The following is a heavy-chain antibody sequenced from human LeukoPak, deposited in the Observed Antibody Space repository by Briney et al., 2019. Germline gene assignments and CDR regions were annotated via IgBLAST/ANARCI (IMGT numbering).Heavy chain of an antibody. Sequence: PGGSLRLSCTISGFTFRDYAMNWFRQAPGKGLEWIGFIRSNLYGGTTECAASVKGRFTTSRDDSKSIAYLQMNSLKTEDTAVYYCTRDTLAGYGMDVWGQGTTVSVSS. V-gene: IGHV3-49*03. CDR1: GFTFRDYA. J-gene: IGHJ6*02. CDR3: TRDTLAGYGMDV. CDR2: IRSNLYGGTT.